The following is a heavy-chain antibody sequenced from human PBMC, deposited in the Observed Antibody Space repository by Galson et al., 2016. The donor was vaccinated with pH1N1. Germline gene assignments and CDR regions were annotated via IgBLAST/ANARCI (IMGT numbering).Heavy chain of an antibody. CDR3: ARGYFDSSAFYSGDF. CDR1: GFTFSDYW. CDR2: INSDSSIT. V-gene: IGHV3-74*01. J-gene: IGHJ4*02. Sequence: SLRLSCAASGFTFSDYWMHWVRQAPGKGLVWVSRINSDSSITNYVDSVKGRFTISRDNAKNTLYLQMNSLRAEDTAVYFCARGYFDSSAFYSGDFWGQGTLVTGSS. D-gene: IGHD3-22*01.